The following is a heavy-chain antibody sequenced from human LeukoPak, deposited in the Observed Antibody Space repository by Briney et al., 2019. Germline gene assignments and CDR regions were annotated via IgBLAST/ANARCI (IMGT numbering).Heavy chain of an antibody. J-gene: IGHJ5*02. CDR2: IYYSGST. D-gene: IGHD3-9*01. Sequence: PAETLSLTCTVSGGSISSSSCYWGWIRQPPGKGLEWNGRIYYSGSTYYNPSLKSRVTISVDTSKNQFSLKLSSVTAADTAVYYCARISSDSLTGYFNLFDPWGQGTLVTVSS. V-gene: IGHV4-39*07. CDR3: ARISSDSLTGYFNLFDP. CDR1: GGSISSSSCY.